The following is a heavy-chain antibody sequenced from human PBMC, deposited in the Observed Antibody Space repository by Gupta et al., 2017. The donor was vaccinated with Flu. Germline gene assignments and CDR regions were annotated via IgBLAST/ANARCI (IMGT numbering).Heavy chain of an antibody. D-gene: IGHD1-26*01. J-gene: IGHJ5*01. CDR3: ARGERDTGINWFDS. CDR2: ISSTTTYI. CDR1: GFVFGSFP. V-gene: IGHV3-21*01. Sequence: EVQLVESGGGLVKPGGSLRLSCAASGFVFGSFPMNWVRQAPGKGLEWVASISSTTTYIYYGDSMRGRFTISRDNVKNSVFLQMNSLGAEDTAVYFCARGERDTGINWFDSWGQGTLVTVSA.